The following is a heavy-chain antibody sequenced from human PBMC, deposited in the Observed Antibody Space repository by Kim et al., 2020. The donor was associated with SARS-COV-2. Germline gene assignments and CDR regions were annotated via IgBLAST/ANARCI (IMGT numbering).Heavy chain of an antibody. Sequence: SETLSLTCTVSGGSISSSSYYWGWIRQPPGKGLEWIGSIYYSGSTYYNPSLKSRVTISVDTSKNQFSLKLSSVTAADTAVYYCARHGGPFDPWGQGTLVTVSS. CDR3: ARHGGPFDP. CDR1: GGSISSSSYY. CDR2: IYYSGST. V-gene: IGHV4-39*01. D-gene: IGHD2-15*01. J-gene: IGHJ5*02.